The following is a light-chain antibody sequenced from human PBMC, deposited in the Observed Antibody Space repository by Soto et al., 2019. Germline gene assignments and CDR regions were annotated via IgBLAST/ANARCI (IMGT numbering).Light chain of an antibody. CDR3: SSYTSSSLLYV. CDR2: EVS. CDR1: SSDVGGYNY. V-gene: IGLV2-14*01. J-gene: IGLJ1*01. Sequence: QSVLTQPASVSGSPGQSITISCTGTSSDVGGYNYVSWYQQHLGKAPKLMIYEVSNRPSGVSNRFSGSKSGNTASLTISGLQAEDEADYYCSSYTSSSLLYVFGTGTKVTVL.